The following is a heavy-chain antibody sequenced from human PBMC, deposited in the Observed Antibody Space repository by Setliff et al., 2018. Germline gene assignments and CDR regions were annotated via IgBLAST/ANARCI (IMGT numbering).Heavy chain of an antibody. Sequence: ASVKVSCKASGFTLTSYPIHWVRQAPGQRLEWMGWINPDNGNRKYSQKFQGRVTITRDTSASTAYMELSSLRSEDTAVYYCARGYRGYYNFWSGSQGANWFDPWGQGTLVTVSS. CDR3: ARGYRGYYNFWSGSQGANWFDP. J-gene: IGHJ5*02. CDR1: GFTLTSYP. D-gene: IGHD3-3*01. CDR2: INPDNGNR. V-gene: IGHV1-3*01.